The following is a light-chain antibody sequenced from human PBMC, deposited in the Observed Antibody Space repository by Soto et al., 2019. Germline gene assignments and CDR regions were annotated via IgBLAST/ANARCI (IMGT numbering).Light chain of an antibody. Sequence: QSVLTQPPSASGAPGQRVTISSSGSSSNIGGNFVYWYQHLPGTAPKLLIYRNNQRPSGVPDPFSGSKSGTSASLAISGLRSEDEADYYCAAWDDSLSAWVFGGGTKLTVL. CDR2: RNN. V-gene: IGLV1-47*01. CDR1: SSNIGGNF. J-gene: IGLJ3*02. CDR3: AAWDDSLSAWV.